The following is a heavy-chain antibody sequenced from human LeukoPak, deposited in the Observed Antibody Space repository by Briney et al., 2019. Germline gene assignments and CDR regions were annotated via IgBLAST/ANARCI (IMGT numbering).Heavy chain of an antibody. CDR2: IYYNGNT. Sequence: SETLSLTCSVSDGSINSYYWNWIRRPPGKGLEWIGYIYYNGNTNYSPSLKSRVTMSVDTSKNLFSLKVSSVTAADTAVYYCARHGSSTTSLNYFDPWGQGTLVTVSS. J-gene: IGHJ5*02. CDR1: DGSINSYY. D-gene: IGHD2-2*01. CDR3: ARHGSSTTSLNYFDP. V-gene: IGHV4-59*01.